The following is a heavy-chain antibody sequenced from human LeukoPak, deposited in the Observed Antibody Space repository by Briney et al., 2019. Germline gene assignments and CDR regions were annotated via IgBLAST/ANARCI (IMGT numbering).Heavy chain of an antibody. V-gene: IGHV4-34*01. CDR2: INHSGST. D-gene: IGHD6-13*01. CDR1: GGSFSGYY. J-gene: IGHJ4*02. CDR3: AREVAAAGTEAF. Sequence: SETLSLTCAVYGGSFSGYYWSWIRQPPGKGLEWIGEINHSGSTNYNPSLKSRVTISVDTSKNQFSLKLSSVTAADTAVYYCAREVAAAGTEAFWGQGTLVTVSS.